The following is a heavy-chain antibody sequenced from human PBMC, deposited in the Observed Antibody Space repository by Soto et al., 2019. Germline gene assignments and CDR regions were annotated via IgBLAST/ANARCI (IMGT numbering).Heavy chain of an antibody. D-gene: IGHD6-19*01. CDR1: GFTFDDYA. CDR2: ISWNSGSI. J-gene: IGHJ6*02. V-gene: IGHV3-9*01. Sequence: PGGSLRLSCAASGFTFDDYAMHWVRQAPGKGLEWVSGISWNSGSIGYADSVKGRFTISRDNAKNSLYLQMNSLRAEDTALYYCAKDIGLSIEVAGNLNDYYYGMDVCGQGPTVTVYS. CDR3: AKDIGLSIEVAGNLNDYYYGMDV.